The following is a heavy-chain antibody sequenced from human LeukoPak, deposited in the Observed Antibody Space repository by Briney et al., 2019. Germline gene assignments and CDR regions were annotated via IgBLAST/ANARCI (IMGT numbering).Heavy chain of an antibody. V-gene: IGHV4-38-2*01. J-gene: IGHJ5*02. CDR1: GYSINSAYY. D-gene: IGHD3-10*01. Sequence: PSETLSLTWAVSGYSINSAYYWGWIRQPPGKGLEWIASMYHSGITYHNSSLKSRATIAVDTSKNQFSLKLNSATAADTSVYYCARLTPGKNWFDPWGHGTLVTVSS. CDR3: ARLTPGKNWFDP. CDR2: MYHSGIT.